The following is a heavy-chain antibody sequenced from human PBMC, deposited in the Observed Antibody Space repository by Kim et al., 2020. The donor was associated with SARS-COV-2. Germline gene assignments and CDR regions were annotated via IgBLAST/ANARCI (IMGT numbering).Heavy chain of an antibody. Sequence: RFTISRDNAKNTLYLQMNSLRAEDTAVYYCARVASYYYDSSGRLGGAFDIWGQGTMVTVSS. D-gene: IGHD3-22*01. V-gene: IGHV3-74*01. J-gene: IGHJ3*02. CDR3: ARVASYYYDSSGRLGGAFDI.